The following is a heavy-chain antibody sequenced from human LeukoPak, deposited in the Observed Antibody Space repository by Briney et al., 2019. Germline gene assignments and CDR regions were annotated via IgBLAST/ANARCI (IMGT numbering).Heavy chain of an antibody. D-gene: IGHD3-22*01. CDR1: VGTFSSYA. CDR3: ARLPPGYYDSSGYQSP. V-gene: IGHV1-69*01. CDR2: IIPIFGTA. J-gene: IGHJ5*02. Sequence: GSSVKVSCKASVGTFSSYAISWVRQAPGQGLEWMGGIIPIFGTANYAQKFQGRVTITADESTSTAYMELSSLRSEDTAVYYCARLPPGYYDSSGYQSPWGQGTLVTVSS.